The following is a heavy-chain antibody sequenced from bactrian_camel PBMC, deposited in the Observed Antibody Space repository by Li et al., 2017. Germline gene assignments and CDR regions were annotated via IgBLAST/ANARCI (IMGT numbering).Heavy chain of an antibody. J-gene: IGHJ4*01. V-gene: IGHV3S55*01. CDR2: IQDDGAK. Sequence: QVQLVESGGGSVQAGGSLSLSCATRGYTRCSGCLAWFRQVPGKEREMVAQIQDDGAKHYDSTAEGRFTISKDAAKNTLDLRMTSLKPEDSGMYYCAVDGPVVFCSDYPSDFRGWGQGTQVTVS. CDR1: GYTRCSGC. D-gene: IGHD2*01. CDR3: AVDGPVVFCSDYPSDFRG.